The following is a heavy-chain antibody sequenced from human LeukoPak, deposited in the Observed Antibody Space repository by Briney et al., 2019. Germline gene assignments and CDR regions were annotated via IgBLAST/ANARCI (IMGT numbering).Heavy chain of an antibody. Sequence: GGSLRLSCAASGFTFDDYAMHWVRQAPGKGLEWVSYISSSGSTIYYADSVKGRFTISRDNAKNSLYLQMNSLRAEDTAVYYCARERDSSGYYGWGQGTLVTVSS. J-gene: IGHJ4*02. CDR1: GFTFDDYA. CDR3: ARERDSSGYYG. D-gene: IGHD3-22*01. CDR2: ISSSGSTI. V-gene: IGHV3-48*03.